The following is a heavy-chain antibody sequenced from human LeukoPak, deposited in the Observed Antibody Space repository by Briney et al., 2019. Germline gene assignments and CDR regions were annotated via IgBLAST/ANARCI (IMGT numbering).Heavy chain of an antibody. Sequence: GGPVRLSCTASGFTFGDYAMSWFGQAPGKGRNGVGFIRSKDYGGKTDSAASVKGRFTISRDDSKSIAYLQMNSLKTEDTAVYYCTRMYSSAWFDPWGQGTLVTVSS. V-gene: IGHV3-49*03. J-gene: IGHJ5*02. CDR1: GFTFGDYA. D-gene: IGHD6-19*01. CDR2: IRSKDYGGKT. CDR3: TRMYSSAWFDP.